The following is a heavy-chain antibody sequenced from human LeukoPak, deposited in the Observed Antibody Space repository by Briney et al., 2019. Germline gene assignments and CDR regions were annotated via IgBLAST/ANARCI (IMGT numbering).Heavy chain of an antibody. D-gene: IGHD1-1*01. Sequence: GGSLRLSCAASGFTFSSYSMNWVRQAPGKGLEWVASISRSTGHTSFADSVKGRFTISRDTANNSVLLQMNSLRDEDTAVYYCARAGYAISWYTYGMDLWGQGTTVTVSS. J-gene: IGHJ6*02. CDR3: ARAGYAISWYTYGMDL. V-gene: IGHV3-21*06. CDR2: ISRSTGHT. CDR1: GFTFSSYS.